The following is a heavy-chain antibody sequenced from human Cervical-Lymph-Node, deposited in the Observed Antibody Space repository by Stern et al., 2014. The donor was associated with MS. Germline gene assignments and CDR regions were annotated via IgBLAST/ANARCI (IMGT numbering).Heavy chain of an antibody. CDR3: ARGYSGSWYPEYFQH. J-gene: IGHJ1*01. CDR1: GGSISSGSYY. D-gene: IGHD6-13*01. Sequence: QVQLQESGPGLVKPSQTLSLTCTVSGGSISSGSYYWSWIRQPAGKGLEWIGRIYTSGSTNYNPPPKSRVTISVATSKNQFSLKLSSVTAADTAVYYCARGYSGSWYPEYFQHWGQGTLVTVSS. V-gene: IGHV4-61*02. CDR2: IYTSGST.